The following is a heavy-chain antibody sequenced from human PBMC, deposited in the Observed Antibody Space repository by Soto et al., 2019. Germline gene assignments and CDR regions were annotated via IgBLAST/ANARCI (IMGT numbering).Heavy chain of an antibody. CDR3: ARGFHSGYCSGGSCPSVSLGY. CDR2: ISYDGSNK. V-gene: IGHV3-30-3*01. CDR1: GFTFSSYA. J-gene: IGHJ4*02. Sequence: GGSLRLSCAASGFTFSSYAMHWVRQAPGKGLEWVAVISYDGSNKYYADSVKGRFTISRDNSKNTLYLQMNSLRAEDTAVYYCARGFHSGYCSGGSCPSVSLGYWGQGTLVTVSS. D-gene: IGHD2-15*01.